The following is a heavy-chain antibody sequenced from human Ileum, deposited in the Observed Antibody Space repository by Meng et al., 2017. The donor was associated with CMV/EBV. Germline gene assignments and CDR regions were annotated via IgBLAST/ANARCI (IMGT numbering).Heavy chain of an antibody. CDR3: ARGGDDLWSGRNWFDP. V-gene: IGHV4-34*01. J-gene: IGHJ5*02. CDR1: GGSFSGYY. Sequence: YGGSFSGYYWSWIRQPPGKGLEWIGEINHSGTSNYNPSLKSRVTISIDPSKNHLSLKLSSVTAADTAVYYCARGGDDLWSGRNWFDPWGQGSLVTVSS. CDR2: INHSGTS. D-gene: IGHD3-3*01.